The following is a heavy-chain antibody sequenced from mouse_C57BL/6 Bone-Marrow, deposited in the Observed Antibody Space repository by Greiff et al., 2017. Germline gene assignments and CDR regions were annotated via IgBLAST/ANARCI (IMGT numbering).Heavy chain of an antibody. V-gene: IGHV6-3*01. CDR3: TDSKLGLYYAMDY. J-gene: IGHJ4*01. CDR2: IRSKSDNYAT. D-gene: IGHD4-1*01. Sequence: DVKLQEPGGGLVQPGGSMKLSCVASGFTFSNYWMNWVRQSPEKGLEWVAQIRSKSDNYATHYAESVKGRFTISRDDSKSSVHLHMNNLRAEDTGIYYCTDSKLGLYYAMDYWGQGTSVTVSS. CDR1: GFTFSNYW.